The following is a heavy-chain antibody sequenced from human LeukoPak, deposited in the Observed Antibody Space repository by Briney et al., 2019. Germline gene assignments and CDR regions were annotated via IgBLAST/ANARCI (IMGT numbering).Heavy chain of an antibody. CDR2: IKQDGSEK. V-gene: IGHV3-7*01. J-gene: IGHJ5*02. D-gene: IGHD6-6*01. Sequence: PGGSLRLSCTASGFTFSSHWMSWVRQAPGKGLEWVANIKQDGSEKYYVDSVKGRFTISRDNGKNSLYLQMNSLRAEDTAVYYCAREVAARRLGSWFDPWGQGTLVTVSS. CDR3: AREVAARRLGSWFDP. CDR1: GFTFSSHW.